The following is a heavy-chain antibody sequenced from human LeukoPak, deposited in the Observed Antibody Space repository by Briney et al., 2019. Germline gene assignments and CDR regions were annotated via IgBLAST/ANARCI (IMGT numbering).Heavy chain of an antibody. CDR2: ISGSGGST. Sequence: GGSLRLSCAASGFTFSSYAMSWVRQAPGKGLEWVSAISGSGGSTYYADSVKGRFTISRDNSKNTLYLQMNSLRAEDTAVYYCARETSSGWTIHYYYGMDVWGQGTTVTVSS. D-gene: IGHD6-19*01. CDR1: GFTFSSYA. V-gene: IGHV3-23*01. CDR3: ARETSSGWTIHYYYGMDV. J-gene: IGHJ6*02.